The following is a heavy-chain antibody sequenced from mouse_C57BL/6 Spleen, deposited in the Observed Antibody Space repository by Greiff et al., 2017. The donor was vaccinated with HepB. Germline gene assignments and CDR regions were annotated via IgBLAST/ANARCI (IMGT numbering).Heavy chain of an antibody. CDR1: GFSLTSYG. V-gene: IGHV2-6*03. J-gene: IGHJ4*01. CDR2: IWSDGST. D-gene: IGHD1-1*01. Sequence: VQGVESGPGLVAPSQSLSITCTVSGFSLTSYGVHWVRQPPGKGLEWLVVIWSDGSTTYNSALKSRLSISKDNSKSQVFLKMNSLQTDDTAMYYCASHYYGSSPYAMDYWGQGTSVTVSS. CDR3: ASHYYGSSPYAMDY.